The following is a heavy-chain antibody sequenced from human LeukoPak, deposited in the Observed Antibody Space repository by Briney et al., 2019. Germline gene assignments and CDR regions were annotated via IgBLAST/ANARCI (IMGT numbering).Heavy chain of an antibody. D-gene: IGHD3-10*01. J-gene: IGHJ4*02. CDR2: IKSKTDGGTT. CDR1: GFTFSNAW. Sequence: GGSLRLSCAASGFTFSNAWMSWVRQAPGKGLEWVGRIKSKTDGGTTDYAAPVKGRFTISRDDSKNTLYLQMNSLKTEDTAVYYCTTDVFQYGSGSLVWRVDYWGQGTLVTVSS. V-gene: IGHV3-15*01. CDR3: TTDVFQYGSGSLVWRVDY.